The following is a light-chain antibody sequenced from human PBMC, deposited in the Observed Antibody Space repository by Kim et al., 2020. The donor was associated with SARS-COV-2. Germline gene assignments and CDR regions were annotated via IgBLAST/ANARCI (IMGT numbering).Light chain of an antibody. CDR3: QVWDSSSDHPGWV. V-gene: IGLV3-21*04. J-gene: IGLJ3*02. CDR2: YDS. CDR1: NIGSKS. Sequence: SSELTQPPSVSVAPGKTARITCGGNNIGSKSVHWYQQKPGQAPVLVVYYDSDRPSGIPERFSGSNSGNTATLTISRVEAGDEADYYCQVWDSSSDHPGWV.